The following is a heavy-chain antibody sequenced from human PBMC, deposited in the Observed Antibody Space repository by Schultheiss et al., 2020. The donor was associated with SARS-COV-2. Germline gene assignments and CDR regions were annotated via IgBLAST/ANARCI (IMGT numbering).Heavy chain of an antibody. Sequence: SQTLSLTCTVSGGSISSYYWGWIRQPPGKGLEWIGSIYYSGSTYYNPSLKSRVTISVDTSKNQFSLKLSSVTAADTAVYYCARETYYYDSSGYYPLGYYYYYGMDVWGQGTTVTVSS. V-gene: IGHV4-39*02. D-gene: IGHD3-22*01. CDR1: GGSISSYY. J-gene: IGHJ6*02. CDR2: IYYSGST. CDR3: ARETYYYDSSGYYPLGYYYYYGMDV.